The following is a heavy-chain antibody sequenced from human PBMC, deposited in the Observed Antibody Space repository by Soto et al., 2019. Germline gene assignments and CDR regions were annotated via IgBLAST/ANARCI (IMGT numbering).Heavy chain of an antibody. CDR3: ARDAAVAGSFYYSYGMDV. CDR1: GFTFSSYG. V-gene: IGHV3-33*01. Sequence: GGSLRLSCAASGFTFSSYGMHWVRQAPGKGLEWVAVIWYDGSNKYCADSVKGRFTISRDNSKNTLYLQMNSLRAEDTAVYYCARDAAVAGSFYYSYGMDVWGQGTTVTVSS. D-gene: IGHD6-19*01. CDR2: IWYDGSNK. J-gene: IGHJ6*02.